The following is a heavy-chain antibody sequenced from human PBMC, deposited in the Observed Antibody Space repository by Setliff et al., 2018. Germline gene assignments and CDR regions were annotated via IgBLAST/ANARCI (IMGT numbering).Heavy chain of an antibody. D-gene: IGHD5-12*01. CDR2: INAGNGNT. Sequence: GASVKVSCKASGYTFTNYAMSWVRQAPGQGLEWMGWINAGNGNTNYAQKLQGRVTMTTDTSTSTAYMELRSLRSEDTAVYYCARDQGSGYAYYFDYWGQERWSPSPQ. CDR3: ARDQGSGYAYYFDY. V-gene: IGHV1-18*01. CDR1: GYTFTNYA. J-gene: IGHJ4*01.